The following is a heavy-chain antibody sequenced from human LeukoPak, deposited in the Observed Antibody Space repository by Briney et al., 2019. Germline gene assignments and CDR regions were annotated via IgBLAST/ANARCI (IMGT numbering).Heavy chain of an antibody. J-gene: IGHJ5*02. CDR2: IYTSGST. CDR1: GGSISSYY. CDR3: ARSQYSSSSGRTIWFDP. Sequence: KPSETLSLTCTVSGGSISSYYWSWIRQPAGKGLEWIGRIYTSGSTNYNPSLKSRVTMSVDTSKNQFSLKLSSVTVADTAVYYCARSQYSSSSGRTIWFDPWGQGTLVTVSS. D-gene: IGHD6-6*01. V-gene: IGHV4-4*07.